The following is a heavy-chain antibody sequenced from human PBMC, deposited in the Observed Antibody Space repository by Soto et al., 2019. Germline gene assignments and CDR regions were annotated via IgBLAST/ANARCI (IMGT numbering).Heavy chain of an antibody. CDR1: GGSISSSNW. CDR2: IYHSGST. CDR3: ARGGYWNYISPGYHGMDV. D-gene: IGHD1-7*01. Sequence: PSETLSLTCAVSGGSISSSNWWSWVRQPPGKGLEWIGEIYHSGSTNYNPSLKSRVTISVDKSKNQFSLKLSSVTAADTAVYYCARGGYWNYISPGYHGMDVWGQGTTVTVSS. V-gene: IGHV4-4*02. J-gene: IGHJ6*02.